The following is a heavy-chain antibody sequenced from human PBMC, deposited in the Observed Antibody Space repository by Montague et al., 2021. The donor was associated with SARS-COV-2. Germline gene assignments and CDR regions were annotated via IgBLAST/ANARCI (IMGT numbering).Heavy chain of an antibody. D-gene: IGHD3-9*01. Sequence: PALVKPTQTLTLTCTFSGFSLSTSGMCVSWIRQPPGKALEWLALIDWDDDKYYSTSLKTRLTISKDTSKNQVVLTMTNVDPVDTATYYCAWMMYDILTGYYIGFDYWGQGTLVTVSS. J-gene: IGHJ4*02. CDR1: GFSLSTSGMC. CDR2: IDWDDDK. V-gene: IGHV2-70*01. CDR3: AWMMYDILTGYYIGFDY.